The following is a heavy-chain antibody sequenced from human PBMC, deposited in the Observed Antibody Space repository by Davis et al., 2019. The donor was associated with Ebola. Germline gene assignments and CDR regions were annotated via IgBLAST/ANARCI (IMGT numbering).Heavy chain of an antibody. J-gene: IGHJ5*02. Sequence: SETLSLTCTVSGGSIASSAHYWGWIHQPPGKGLEWMGSVYYSGSTYYNPSLKSRVTISVDTSKNQFSLKLSSVTAADTAVYYCATPRGGSPPYNWFDPWGQGTLVTVSS. V-gene: IGHV4-39*01. D-gene: IGHD1-26*01. CDR3: ATPRGGSPPYNWFDP. CDR1: GGSIASSAHY. CDR2: VYYSGST.